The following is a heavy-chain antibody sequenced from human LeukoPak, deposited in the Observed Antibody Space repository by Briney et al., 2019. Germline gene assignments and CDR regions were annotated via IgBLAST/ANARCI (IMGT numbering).Heavy chain of an antibody. CDR2: ISSSSIHI. V-gene: IGHV3-21*01. J-gene: IGHJ4*02. Sequence: PGGSLRLSCAASGFTFSSYSVNWVRQAPGKGLEWVSSISSSSIHIYYADSVKGRFTISRDNAKTSLYLQMNSLRAEDTAVYYCARDRQTGHFDYWGQGTLVTVSS. D-gene: IGHD1-1*01. CDR3: ARDRQTGHFDY. CDR1: GFTFSSYS.